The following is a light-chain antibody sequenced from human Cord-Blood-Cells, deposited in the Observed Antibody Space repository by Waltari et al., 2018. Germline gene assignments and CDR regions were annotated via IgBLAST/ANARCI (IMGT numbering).Light chain of an antibody. CDR3: SSYAGSKVV. CDR2: EVS. V-gene: IGLV2-8*01. Sequence: QSALTQPPSASGSPGQSVTISCTGTSSDVGGYNYVSWYQQHPGKAPKLLIYEVSKRPSGVPDRCSGSKSGNTASLPVSGLQAEDEADYYCSSYAGSKVVFGGGTKLTVL. CDR1: SSDVGGYNY. J-gene: IGLJ2*01.